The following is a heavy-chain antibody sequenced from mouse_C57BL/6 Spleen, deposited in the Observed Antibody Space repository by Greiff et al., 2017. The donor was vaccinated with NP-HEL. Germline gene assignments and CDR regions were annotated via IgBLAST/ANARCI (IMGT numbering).Heavy chain of an antibody. CDR2: INPSSGYT. V-gene: IGHV1-7*01. Sequence: QVQLKESGAELAKPGASVKLSCKASGYTFTSYWMHWVKQRPGQGLEWIGYINPSSGYTKYNQKFKDKATLTADKSSSTAYMQLSSLTYEDSAVYYCARFPLDYDGKADYWGQGTTLTVSS. CDR3: ARFPLDYDGKADY. CDR1: GYTFTSYW. J-gene: IGHJ2*01. D-gene: IGHD2-4*01.